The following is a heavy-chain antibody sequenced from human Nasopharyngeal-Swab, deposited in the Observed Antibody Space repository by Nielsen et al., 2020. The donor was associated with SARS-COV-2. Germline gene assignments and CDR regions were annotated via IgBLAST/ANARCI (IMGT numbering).Heavy chain of an antibody. V-gene: IGHV4-34*01. J-gene: IGHJ6*02. CDR3: ARGSPRSGMDV. CDR1: GGSFSGYY. CDR2: INHSGST. Sequence: SQTLSLTCAVYGGSFSGYYWSWIRQPPGKGLEWIGEINHSGSTNYNPSLKSRVTISVATSKNQFSLKLSSVTVADTAVYYCARGSPRSGMDVWGQGTTVTVSS.